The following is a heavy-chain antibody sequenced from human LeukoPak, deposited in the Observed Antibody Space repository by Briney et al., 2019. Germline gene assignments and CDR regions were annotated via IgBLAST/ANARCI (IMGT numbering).Heavy chain of an antibody. D-gene: IGHD3-22*01. CDR3: AKGTGGGGYHLFDY. J-gene: IGHJ4*02. CDR2: ISGSGGST. Sequence: SGGSLRLSCAASGFTFSSYAMTWVRQAPGEGLEWVSAISGSGGSTYYADSVKGRFTISRDNSKNTLYLQMNSLRAEDTAVYYCAKGTGGGGYHLFDYWGQGTLVTVSS. CDR1: GFTFSSYA. V-gene: IGHV3-23*01.